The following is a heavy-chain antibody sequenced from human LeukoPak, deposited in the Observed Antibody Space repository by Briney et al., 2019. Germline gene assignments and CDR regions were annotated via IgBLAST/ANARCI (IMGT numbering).Heavy chain of an antibody. CDR1: GGSFSGYY. Sequence: SETLSLTCAVYGGSFSGYYWSWIRQPPGKGLEWIGEINHSGSTNYNPSLKSRVTISVDTSKNQFSLKLSSVTAADTAVYYRASDSPGYSSGWYCWGQGTLVTVSS. CDR3: ASDSPGYSSGWYC. CDR2: INHSGST. J-gene: IGHJ4*02. D-gene: IGHD6-19*01. V-gene: IGHV4-34*01.